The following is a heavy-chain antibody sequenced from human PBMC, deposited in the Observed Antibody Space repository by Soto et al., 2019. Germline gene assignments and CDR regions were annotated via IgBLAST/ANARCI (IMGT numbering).Heavy chain of an antibody. D-gene: IGHD6-6*01. Sequence: QVQLVESGGGVVQPGRSLRLSCADSGFTFRTYGMHWVRQAPGKGLEWLAVISNNGINKYYADSVKGRFTISRDNSRDTLFLQMNSLRGEDTAIYYCAKVIRADSTSSNFYYYSGLDVWGQGTTVTVSS. J-gene: IGHJ6*02. V-gene: IGHV3-30*18. CDR1: GFTFRTYG. CDR2: ISNNGINK. CDR3: AKVIRADSTSSNFYYYSGLDV.